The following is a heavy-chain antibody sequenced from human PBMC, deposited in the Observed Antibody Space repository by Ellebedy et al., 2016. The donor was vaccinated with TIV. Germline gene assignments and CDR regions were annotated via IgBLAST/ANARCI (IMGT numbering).Heavy chain of an antibody. CDR2: INPSGGST. CDR3: ARVAVAGTGWFDP. D-gene: IGHD6-19*01. Sequence: ASVKVSCXASGYTFTSYYMHWVRQAPGQGLEWMGIINPSGGSTSYAQKFQGRVTMTRDTSTSTVYMELSSLRSEDTAVYYCARVAVAGTGWFDPWGQGTLVTVSS. CDR1: GYTFTSYY. J-gene: IGHJ5*02. V-gene: IGHV1-46*01.